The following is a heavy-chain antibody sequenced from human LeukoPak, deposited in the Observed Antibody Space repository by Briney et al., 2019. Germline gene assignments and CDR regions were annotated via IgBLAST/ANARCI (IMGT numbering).Heavy chain of an antibody. CDR2: ISYSGST. D-gene: IGHD4-17*01. J-gene: IGHJ4*02. V-gene: IGHV4-59*01. CDR1: RDSISSYY. CDR3: ARARSYYGDYTHLDY. Sequence: PSETLPLTCTVSRDSISSYYWSWIRQPPGKGLEWIGYISYSGSTNYNPSLKSRVTISIDTSKNQFSLKLSSVTAADTAVYYCARARSYYGDYTHLDYWGQGTLVTVSS.